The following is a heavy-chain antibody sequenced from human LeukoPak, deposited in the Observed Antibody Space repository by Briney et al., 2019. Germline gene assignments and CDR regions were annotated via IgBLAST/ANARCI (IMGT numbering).Heavy chain of an antibody. Sequence: APVKVSCKASGYTFTSYYMHWVRQAPGQGLEWMGIINPSGGSTSYAQKFQGRVTMTRDMSTSTVYMELSSLRSEDTAVYYCARGSIKIFGEVIKQTRPIDYWGQGTLVTVSS. CDR2: INPSGGST. V-gene: IGHV1-46*01. CDR3: ARGSIKIFGEVIKQTRPIDY. D-gene: IGHD3-3*01. CDR1: GYTFTSYY. J-gene: IGHJ4*02.